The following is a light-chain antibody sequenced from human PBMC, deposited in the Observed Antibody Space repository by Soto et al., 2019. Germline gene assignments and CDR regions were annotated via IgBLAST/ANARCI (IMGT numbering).Light chain of an antibody. J-gene: IGLJ2*01. Sequence: QSVLTQPPSASGTPGLRVTISCSGSSSNIGSNPVNWYQQLPGTAPKLLVYTNNQRPSGVPDRFSGSKSGTSASLAISGLQSGDEADYYCAAWDESLNGVVFGGGTKVTVL. CDR1: SSNIGSNP. CDR2: TNN. CDR3: AAWDESLNGVV. V-gene: IGLV1-44*01.